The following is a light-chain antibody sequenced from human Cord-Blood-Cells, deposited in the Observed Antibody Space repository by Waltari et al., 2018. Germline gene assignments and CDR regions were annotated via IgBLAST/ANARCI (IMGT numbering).Light chain of an antibody. V-gene: IGKV4-1*01. CDR1: QSVLSSSNNKNY. Sequence: DIVMSQSPDSLVVSLGARATINCKSSQSVLSSSNNKNYLAWYQQKPGQPPKLLIYWASTRESGVPDRFSGSGSGTDFTLTISSLQAEDVAVYYCQQYYSTPLTFGGGTKVEIK. J-gene: IGKJ4*01. CDR3: QQYYSTPLT. CDR2: WAS.